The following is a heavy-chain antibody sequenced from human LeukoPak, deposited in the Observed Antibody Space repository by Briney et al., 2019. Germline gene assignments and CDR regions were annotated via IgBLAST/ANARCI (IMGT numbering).Heavy chain of an antibody. CDR2: IIPIFGTA. D-gene: IGHD6-19*01. CDR3: ARTYLPDSSGWYRRDY. J-gene: IGHJ4*02. CDR1: GGTFSSYA. V-gene: IGHV1-69*13. Sequence: GASVKVSCKASGGTFSSYAISWVRQAPGQGLEWMGGIIPIFGTANYAQKFQGRVTITADESTSTAYMELSSLRSEDTAVYYCARTYLPDSSGWYRRDYWGQGTLVTVSS.